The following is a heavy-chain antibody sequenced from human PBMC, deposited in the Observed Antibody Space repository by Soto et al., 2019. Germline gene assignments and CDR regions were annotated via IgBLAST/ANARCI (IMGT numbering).Heavy chain of an antibody. V-gene: IGHV3-30-3*01. CDR2: ISYDGSNK. D-gene: IGHD3-22*01. CDR3: ARDKGLLLRLQYSFDY. CDR1: GFTFSSYA. J-gene: IGHJ4*02. Sequence: QVQLVESGGGVVQPGRSLRLSCAASGFTFSSYAMHWVRQAPGKGLEWVAVISYDGSNKYYADSVKGRFTISRDNSKNPLNLKMNTLRAEDTAVYYWARDKGLLLRLQYSFDYGGQEPLVTVSS.